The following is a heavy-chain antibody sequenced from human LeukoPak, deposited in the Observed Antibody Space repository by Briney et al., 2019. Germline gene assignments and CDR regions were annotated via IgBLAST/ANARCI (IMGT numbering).Heavy chain of an antibody. Sequence: GGSLRLPCAASGFTFSGSAMHWARQASGKGLEWVGRIRSKANSYATAYAASVKGRFTISRDDSKNTAYLQMNSLKTEDTAVYYCTSPEYSGTITDAFDIWGQGTMVTVSS. CDR2: IRSKANSYAT. CDR1: GFTFSGSA. D-gene: IGHD1-26*01. J-gene: IGHJ3*02. CDR3: TSPEYSGTITDAFDI. V-gene: IGHV3-73*01.